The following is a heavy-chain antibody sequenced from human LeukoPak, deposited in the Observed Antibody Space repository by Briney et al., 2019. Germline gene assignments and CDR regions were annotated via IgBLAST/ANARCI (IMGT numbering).Heavy chain of an antibody. Sequence: GGSLRLSCAASGFIFSNYGMHWVRRAPGKGVEWVALISSDGSNESSADSVKGRFTVSRDNSKNTVYLQMNSLRAEDTAVYYCAKSRGTSLSQYFQHWGQGALVTVS. V-gene: IGHV3-30*18. D-gene: IGHD3-16*02. CDR1: GFIFSNYG. J-gene: IGHJ1*01. CDR3: AKSRGTSLSQYFQH. CDR2: ISSDGSNE.